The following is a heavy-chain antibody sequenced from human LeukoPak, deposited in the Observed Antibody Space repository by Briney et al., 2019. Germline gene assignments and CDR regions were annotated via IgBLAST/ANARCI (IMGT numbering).Heavy chain of an antibody. J-gene: IGHJ5*02. D-gene: IGHD2-15*01. CDR1: GFTFSDHH. CDR3: AREPGYCVGGNCYGGWFAP. V-gene: IGHV4-34*01. Sequence: PGGSLRLSCAASGFTFSDHHMDWVRQAPGKGLEWIGEINPSGSTIYNPSLKSRVTISVDTSKTQLSLKLTSVTAADTAVYYCAREPGYCVGGNCYGGWFAPWGQGTLVTVSS. CDR2: INPSGST.